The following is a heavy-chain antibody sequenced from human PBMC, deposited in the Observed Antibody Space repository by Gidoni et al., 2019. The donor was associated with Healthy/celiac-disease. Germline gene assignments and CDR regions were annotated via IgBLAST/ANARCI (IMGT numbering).Heavy chain of an antibody. CDR3: ARDWSGGSYCFDP. V-gene: IGHV3-53*04. CDR2: IYSGGST. CDR1: GFSVSSYY. Sequence: EVQLVESVGGLVQPGGSLRLSFAASGFSVSSYYMSWVRQAPGKGLEWFSVIYSGGSTYYADSVKSRFTISRHNSKNTLYLQMNSLRAEDTAVYYCARDWSGGSYCFDPWGQGTLVTVSS. J-gene: IGHJ5*02. D-gene: IGHD1-26*01.